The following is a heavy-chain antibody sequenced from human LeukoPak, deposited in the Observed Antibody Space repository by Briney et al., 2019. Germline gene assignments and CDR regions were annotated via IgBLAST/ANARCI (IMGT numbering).Heavy chain of an antibody. Sequence: SETLSLTCAVYGGSFSGYYWSWIRQPPGKGLEWIGEINHSGSTNYNPSLKSRVTISVDTSKNQFSLKLSSVTAADTAVYYCARGLIVGAPDYWGQGTLATVSS. CDR2: INHSGST. J-gene: IGHJ4*02. V-gene: IGHV4-34*01. CDR3: ARGLIVGAPDY. D-gene: IGHD1-26*01. CDR1: GGSFSGYY.